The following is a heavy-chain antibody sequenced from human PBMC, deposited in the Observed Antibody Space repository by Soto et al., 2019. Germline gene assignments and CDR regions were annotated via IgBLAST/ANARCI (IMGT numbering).Heavy chain of an antibody. V-gene: IGHV3-74*01. Sequence: EVQVVESGGGLVQPGGSLRLTCAASGFTFSSHWMHWVRQAPGKGLVWVSRIQTNGITTTYADSVKGRFTISRDNAKNTVYLQMNSLRAENTAVYYCGSYDYGRQGTLVTVSS. CDR3: GSYDY. J-gene: IGHJ4*02. CDR1: GFTFSSHW. CDR2: IQTNGITT.